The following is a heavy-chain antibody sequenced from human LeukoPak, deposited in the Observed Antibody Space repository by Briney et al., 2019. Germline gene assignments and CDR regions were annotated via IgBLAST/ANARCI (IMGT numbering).Heavy chain of an antibody. J-gene: IGHJ4*02. Sequence: GESLKISCRGSGYSFTTYWIGWVRQMPGKGLEWMGIIYPGDSDTRYSPSFQGQVTMSADKSINTAYQQWSSLKASDTAMYYCARRQGCSSTSCPPDSWGQGTLVTVSS. CDR2: IYPGDSDT. V-gene: IGHV5-51*01. CDR1: GYSFTTYW. D-gene: IGHD2-2*01. CDR3: ARRQGCSSTSCPPDS.